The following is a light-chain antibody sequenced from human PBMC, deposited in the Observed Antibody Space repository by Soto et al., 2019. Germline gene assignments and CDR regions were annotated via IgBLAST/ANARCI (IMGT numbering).Light chain of an antibody. Sequence: QSALGEPASVSGSPGQSITISCSGTSSNIGGYNVVSWYQQHPGKAPQVIVYEGIKRPSGVSDRFSGSTSGSTASLTISGLQAEDEAEYYCCSYVGATTYVFGSGTKVTV. CDR3: CSYVGATTYV. CDR1: SSNIGGYNV. CDR2: EGI. J-gene: IGLJ1*01. V-gene: IGLV2-23*01.